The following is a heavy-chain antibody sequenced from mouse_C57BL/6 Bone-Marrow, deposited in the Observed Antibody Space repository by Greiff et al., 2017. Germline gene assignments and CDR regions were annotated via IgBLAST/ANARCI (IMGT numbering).Heavy chain of an antibody. Sequence: EVKLVESGGGLVQPGGSLSLSCAASGFTFTDYYMSWVRPPPGKALEWLGFIRNKANGYTTEYSASVKGRFTISRDNSQSILYLQMNALRAEDSATYYCARYGGDGDYGGQGTTLTVFS. J-gene: IGHJ2*01. CDR3: ARYGGDGDY. CDR1: GFTFTDYY. V-gene: IGHV7-3*01. D-gene: IGHD3-3*01. CDR2: IRNKANGYTT.